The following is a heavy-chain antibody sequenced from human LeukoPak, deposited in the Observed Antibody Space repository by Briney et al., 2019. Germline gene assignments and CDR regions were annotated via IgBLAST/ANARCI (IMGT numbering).Heavy chain of an antibody. D-gene: IGHD6-13*01. V-gene: IGHV3-64*01. CDR2: ITPNGGST. CDR1: GFTFSSFA. Sequence: GRSLRLSCAASGFTFSSFAMHWVRQAPGKGLEYVSAITPNGGSTYYANSVKGRFTISRDDSKNTLYLQMGSLKVEDMAVYYCARALGAAAGLFFDFWGQGALVTVSS. J-gene: IGHJ4*02. CDR3: ARALGAAAGLFFDF.